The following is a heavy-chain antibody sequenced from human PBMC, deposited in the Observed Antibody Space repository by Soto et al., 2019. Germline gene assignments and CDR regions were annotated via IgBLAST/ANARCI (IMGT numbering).Heavy chain of an antibody. V-gene: IGHV1-69*01. D-gene: IGHD3-10*01. J-gene: IGHJ6*02. CDR3: ARGRYYYGSGSHPRMDV. CDR2: IIPIFGTA. CDR1: GGTFSSYA. Sequence: QVQLVQSGAEVKKPGSSVKVSCKASGGTFSSYAISWVRQAPGQGLEWLGGIIPIFGTANYAQKFQGRVTITADESTSTAYMELSSLRSEDTAVYYCARGRYYYGSGSHPRMDVWGQGTTVTVSS.